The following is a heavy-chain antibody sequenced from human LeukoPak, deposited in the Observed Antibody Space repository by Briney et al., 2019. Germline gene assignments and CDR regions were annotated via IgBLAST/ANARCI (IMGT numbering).Heavy chain of an antibody. CDR1: GFTFSTYR. CDR2: ISSTSSHI. J-gene: IGHJ4*02. D-gene: IGHD3-22*01. Sequence: KPGGSLRLSCAASGFTFSTYRMNWVRQAPGKGLEWVSSISSTSSHIYYADSVKGRFTISRDNAKNSLHLQMNSLRADDSAVYYCVRVTTTYYCDSGGYCDYWGQGTLVTVSS. V-gene: IGHV3-21*01. CDR3: VRVTTTYYCDSGGYCDY.